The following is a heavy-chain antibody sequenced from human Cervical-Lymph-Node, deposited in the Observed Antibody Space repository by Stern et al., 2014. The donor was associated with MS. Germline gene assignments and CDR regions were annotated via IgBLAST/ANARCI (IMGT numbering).Heavy chain of an antibody. Sequence: EVQLVQSGAEVKKPGESLKISCKGSAYTFTDYYIGWVRQMPGKGLERMGIIYPGDSHTTYSPSFQGLVTISADKSISTAYLQWSSLRASDTAMYYCATQGPIRNWFDSWGQGTQVTVSS. CDR2: IYPGDSHT. CDR3: ATQGPIRNWFDS. J-gene: IGHJ5*01. V-gene: IGHV5-51*01. CDR1: AYTFTDYY.